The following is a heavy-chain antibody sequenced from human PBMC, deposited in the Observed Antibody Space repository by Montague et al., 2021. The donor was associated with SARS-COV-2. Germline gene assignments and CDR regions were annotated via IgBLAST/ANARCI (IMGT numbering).Heavy chain of an antibody. CDR3: TSGGEGNYNVMDV. J-gene: IGHJ6*02. CDR1: GDSVSSNSAT. CDR2: TYYRSKWYN. D-gene: IGHD3-10*01. V-gene: IGHV6-1*01. Sequence: CAISGDSVSSNSATWNWVRQSPSRGLEWLGRTYYRSKWYNDYAVSVRGRVTINPDTSKNQFSLQLNSVTPEDTAIYYCTSGGEGNYNVMDVWGQGTTVTVS.